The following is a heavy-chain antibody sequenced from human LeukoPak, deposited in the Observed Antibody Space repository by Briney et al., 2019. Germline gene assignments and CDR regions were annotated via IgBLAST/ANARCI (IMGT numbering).Heavy chain of an antibody. J-gene: IGHJ3*01. CDR3: AKDGGDYDILTGYSYDAFDV. CDR1: GGTFSSYA. CDR2: VSGSGRST. D-gene: IGHD3-9*01. V-gene: IGHV3-23*01. Sequence: SCKASGGTFSSYAMSWVRQAPGKGLEWVSAVSGSGRSTYYADSVKGRFTISRDNSKNTLSLQMNSLRAEDTAVYYCAKDGGDYDILTGYSYDAFDVWGQGTMVTVSS.